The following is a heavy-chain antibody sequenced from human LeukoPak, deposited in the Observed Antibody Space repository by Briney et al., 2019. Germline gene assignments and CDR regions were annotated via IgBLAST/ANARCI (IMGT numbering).Heavy chain of an antibody. J-gene: IGHJ5*02. CDR1: GGSISSYY. CDR3: ARDLGPYGSGSNNWFDP. Sequence: SETLSLTCTVSGGSISSYYWSWIRQPAGKGLEWIGRIYTSGSTNYNPSLKSRVTMSVDMSKNQFSLKLSSVTAADTAVYYCARDLGPYGSGSNNWFDPWGRGTLVTVSS. D-gene: IGHD3-10*01. CDR2: IYTSGST. V-gene: IGHV4-4*07.